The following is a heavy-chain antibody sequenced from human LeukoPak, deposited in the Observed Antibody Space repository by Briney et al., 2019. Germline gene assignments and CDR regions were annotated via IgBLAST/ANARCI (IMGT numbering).Heavy chain of an antibody. D-gene: IGHD3-9*01. Sequence: SETLSLTCAVYGFSFSGYYWSWVRQPPGKGLEWVGEINHSGSTNYNPSLKSRVTISVDTSKNQFSLKLSSVTAADTAVYYCARVTYYDILTGHLKAFDIWGQGAMVTVSS. CDR3: ARVTYYDILTGHLKAFDI. CDR2: INHSGST. V-gene: IGHV4-34*01. CDR1: GFSFSGYY. J-gene: IGHJ3*02.